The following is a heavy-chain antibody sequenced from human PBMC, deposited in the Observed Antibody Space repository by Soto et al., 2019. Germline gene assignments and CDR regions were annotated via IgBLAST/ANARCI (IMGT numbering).Heavy chain of an antibody. J-gene: IGHJ2*01. V-gene: IGHV4-34*12. CDR2: IIHSGRD. D-gene: IGHD4-17*01. Sequence: QVHLQQWGAGLLKPSETLSLTCAVDGGSFSGYHWTWIRQFPGKGLEWIGEIIHSGRDNYNPSLSGRVSLSIDPSKKQFSLKLTSVTASDTALYYCARRPPRGIGLGDYKGLDIWGRGTLVTVSS. CDR3: ARRPPRGIGLGDYKGLDI. CDR1: GGSFSGYH.